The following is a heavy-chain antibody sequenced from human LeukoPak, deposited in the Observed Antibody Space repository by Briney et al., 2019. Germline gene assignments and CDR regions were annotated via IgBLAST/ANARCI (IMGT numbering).Heavy chain of an antibody. CDR3: ARLVAVAGVFAY. CDR2: IYYSGST. D-gene: IGHD6-19*01. Sequence: SETLSLTCTVSGGSISSSNYYWGWIRQPPGKGLEWIGNIYYSGSTYYNPSLKSRVTISVDTSKNHFSLKLSAVTAADTAVYYCARLVAVAGVFAYWGQGTLVTVSS. CDR1: GGSISSSNYY. J-gene: IGHJ4*02. V-gene: IGHV4-39*02.